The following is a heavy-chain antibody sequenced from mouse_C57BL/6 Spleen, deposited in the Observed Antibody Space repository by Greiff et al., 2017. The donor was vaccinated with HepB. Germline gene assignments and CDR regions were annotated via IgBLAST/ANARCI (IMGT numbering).Heavy chain of an antibody. Sequence: EVKLQESGPELVKPGASVKIPCKASGYTFTDYNMDWVKQSHGKSLEWIGDINPNNGGTIYNQKFKGKATLTVDKSSSTAYMELRSLTSEDTAVYYCARSDLLLRYWYFDVWGTGTTVTVSS. V-gene: IGHV1-18*01. CDR1: GYTFTDYN. D-gene: IGHD1-1*01. CDR2: INPNNGGT. J-gene: IGHJ1*03. CDR3: ARSDLLLRYWYFDV.